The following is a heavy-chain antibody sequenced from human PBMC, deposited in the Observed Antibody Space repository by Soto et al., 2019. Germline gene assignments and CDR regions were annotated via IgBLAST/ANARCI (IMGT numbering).Heavy chain of an antibody. CDR3: ARMSYYYDKWYFDL. J-gene: IGHJ2*01. V-gene: IGHV4-30-4*01. D-gene: IGHD3-22*01. CDR2: VYYSGST. CDR1: GDSINNNDYY. Sequence: QLHESGPGVVKPSETLSLTCTVSGDSINNNDYYWNWIRQTPGKGLEWIGYVYYSGSTYYIPSLKSRLSMSVDTSKNQLSLKLSSVTAADTAIYYCARMSYYYDKWYFDLWGRGTLVTVSS.